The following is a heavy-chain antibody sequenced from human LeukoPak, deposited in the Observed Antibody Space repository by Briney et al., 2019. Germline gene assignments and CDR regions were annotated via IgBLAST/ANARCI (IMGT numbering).Heavy chain of an antibody. J-gene: IGHJ4*02. CDR2: IGNAGDT. Sequence: GGSLRLSCAASGFTFSTYDMHWVRQATGKGLEWLSGIGNAGDTYYAGSVKGRFTVSRDNAKNSLYLQMNSLRVGDTAVCYCARAEGSGYYDLCCNYLGPGTLLAVSS. D-gene: IGHD3-22*01. CDR3: ARAEGSGYYDLCCNY. CDR1: GFTFSTYD. V-gene: IGHV3-13*01.